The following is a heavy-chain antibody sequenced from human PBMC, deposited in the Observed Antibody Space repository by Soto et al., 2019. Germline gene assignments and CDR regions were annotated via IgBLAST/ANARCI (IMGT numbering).Heavy chain of an antibody. CDR2: IYPGDSDT. J-gene: IGHJ3*02. D-gene: IGHD3-10*01. V-gene: IGHV5-51*01. Sequence: RGEALKISCKGSGYSFTRYWIGWVRQMPGKGLEWMGIIYPGDSDTRYSPSFQGQVTISADRSISTAYLQWNNLKASDTAMYYCATRADYGSGSYFRATDAFDIWGQGTMVTVSS. CDR1: GYSFTRYW. CDR3: ATRADYGSGSYFRATDAFDI.